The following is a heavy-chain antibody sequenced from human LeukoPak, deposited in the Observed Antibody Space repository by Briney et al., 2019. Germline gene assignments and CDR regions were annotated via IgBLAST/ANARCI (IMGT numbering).Heavy chain of an antibody. Sequence: PSETLSLTCTVSGGSISSYYWSWIRQPPGKGLEWVGEINHSGSTNYNPSLKSRVTISVDTSKNQFSLKLSSVTAADTAVYYCAGSIVVVVAATGRPYYFDYWGQGTLVTVSS. D-gene: IGHD2-15*01. CDR2: INHSGST. V-gene: IGHV4-34*01. CDR1: GGSISSYY. CDR3: AGSIVVVVAATGRPYYFDY. J-gene: IGHJ4*02.